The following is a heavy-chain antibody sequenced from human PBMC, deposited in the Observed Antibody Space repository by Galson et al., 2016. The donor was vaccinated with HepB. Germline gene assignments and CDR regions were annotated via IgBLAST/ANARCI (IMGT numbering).Heavy chain of an antibody. D-gene: IGHD5-18*01. Sequence: SVKVSCKASGDAFSSYIISWVRQAPGQGLEWVGGITPVFGTTSYSQKLQGRVTMTADKVTTTAYMELSSLRPDDTAVYYCGRIRGYSYGRYGMDVWGQGTTVTV. J-gene: IGHJ6*02. CDR1: GDAFSSYI. CDR3: GRIRGYSYGRYGMDV. CDR2: ITPVFGTT. V-gene: IGHV1-69*06.